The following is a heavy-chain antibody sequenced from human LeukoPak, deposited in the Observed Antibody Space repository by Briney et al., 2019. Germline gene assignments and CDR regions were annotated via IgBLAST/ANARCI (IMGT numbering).Heavy chain of an antibody. J-gene: IGHJ5*02. CDR1: GFTVRSNH. CDR3: AREDSSGGGFDP. V-gene: IGHV3-53*05. CDR2: IYSDDST. D-gene: IGHD6-19*01. Sequence: GGSLRLSCAASGFTVRSNHMSWVRQAPGKGLEWVSVIYSDDSTNNADSVKARFTISRDNSKNTLYLQMNSLRAEDTAVYYCAREDSSGGGFDPWGQGTLVTVSS.